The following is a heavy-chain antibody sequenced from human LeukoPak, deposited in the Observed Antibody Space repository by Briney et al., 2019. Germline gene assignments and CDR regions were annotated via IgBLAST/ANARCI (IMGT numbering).Heavy chain of an antibody. J-gene: IGHJ3*02. Sequence: SVKVSCKASGYTFTSYDINWVRQATGQGLEWMGWMNPNSGNTGYAQKFQGRVTITRNTSISTAYMELSSLRSDDTAVYYCARGATRGIAVAEDAFDIWGQGTMVTVSS. CDR1: GYTFTSYD. CDR3: ARGATRGIAVAEDAFDI. V-gene: IGHV1-8*03. CDR2: MNPNSGNT. D-gene: IGHD6-19*01.